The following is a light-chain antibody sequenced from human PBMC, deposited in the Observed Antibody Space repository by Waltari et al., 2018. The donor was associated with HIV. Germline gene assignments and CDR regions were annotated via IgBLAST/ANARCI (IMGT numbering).Light chain of an antibody. CDR3: WSYAGSYIV. V-gene: IGLV2-11*01. Sequence: QSALTQPRSVSGSPGQSVTISCTGTNSDVGSYNRVSWYQQHPGKAPQVMIYNVRERPAGVSDRFSGSTSANTASLTISGLQSDDEADYLCWSYAGSYIVFGTGTKVTVL. CDR1: NSDVGSYNR. CDR2: NVR. J-gene: IGLJ1*01.